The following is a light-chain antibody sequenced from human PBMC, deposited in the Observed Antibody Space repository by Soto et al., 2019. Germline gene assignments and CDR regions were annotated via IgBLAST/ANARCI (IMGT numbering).Light chain of an antibody. V-gene: IGLV4-60*02. Sequence: QYVLTQSSSASASLGSSVKLTCTLSSGHSSYIIAWHQQQPGKAPRYLMKLEGSGSYNEGSGVPDRFSGSSSGADRYLTISNLQFEDEADYYCETWDSNTRVFGGGTKLTVL. CDR1: SGHSSYI. CDR3: ETWDSNTRV. CDR2: LEGSGSY. J-gene: IGLJ2*01.